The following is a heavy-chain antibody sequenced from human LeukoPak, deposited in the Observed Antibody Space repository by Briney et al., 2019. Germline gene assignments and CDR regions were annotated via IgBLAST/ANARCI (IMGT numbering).Heavy chain of an antibody. D-gene: IGHD2-15*01. CDR3: ARIACSGPSAFDY. CDR2: IYPGDSDT. Sequence: GESLKISRQGSGFSFTSYWIGWVRQMPGKGLEWMGIIYPGDSDTRYSPSFQGQVTISADKSISTAYLQWSSLKASDTAIYYCARIACSGPSAFDYWGQGTLVTVSS. CDR1: GFSFTSYW. J-gene: IGHJ4*02. V-gene: IGHV5-51*01.